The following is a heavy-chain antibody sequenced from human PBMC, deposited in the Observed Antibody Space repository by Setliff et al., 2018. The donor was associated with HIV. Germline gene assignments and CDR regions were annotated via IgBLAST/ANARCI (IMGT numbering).Heavy chain of an antibody. J-gene: IGHJ4*02. Sequence: SETLSLTCTVSGDSIRNDYWTWIRQSPEKGLEWIAYISYTGGTNYNPSLKSRVTLSLDASKNQISLKLRSVIAADTAIYYCARGHEWLQNWGQGTLVTSPQ. D-gene: IGHD6-19*01. CDR1: GDSIRNDY. CDR2: ISYTGGT. V-gene: IGHV4-59*01. CDR3: ARGHEWLQN.